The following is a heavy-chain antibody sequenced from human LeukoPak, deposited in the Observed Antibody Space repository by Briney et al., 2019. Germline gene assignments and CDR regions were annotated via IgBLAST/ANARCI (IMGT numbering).Heavy chain of an antibody. D-gene: IGHD5-18*01. CDR3: ARGWRQLWFQRVFDY. Sequence: SETLSLTCAVYGGSFSGYYWSWLRQPPGKGLEWIGEISHSGSTNYNPSLKSRVTISVDTSKNQFSLKLSSVTAADTAVYYCARGWRQLWFQRVFDYWGQGTLVTVSS. V-gene: IGHV4-34*01. CDR1: GGSFSGYY. J-gene: IGHJ4*02. CDR2: ISHSGST.